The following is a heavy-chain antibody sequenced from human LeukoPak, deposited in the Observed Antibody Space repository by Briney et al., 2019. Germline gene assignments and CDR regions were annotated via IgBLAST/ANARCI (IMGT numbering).Heavy chain of an antibody. Sequence: MPSETLSLTCTVSGGSISSSSYYWGWIRQPPGKGLEWIGSIYYSGSTYYNPSLKSRVTISVDTSKNQFSLKLSSVTAADTAVYYCARQTLYYDFWSGYYQFNWFDPWGQGTLVTVSS. CDR1: GGSISSSSYY. J-gene: IGHJ5*02. D-gene: IGHD3-3*01. CDR2: IYYSGST. V-gene: IGHV4-39*01. CDR3: ARQTLYYDFWSGYYQFNWFDP.